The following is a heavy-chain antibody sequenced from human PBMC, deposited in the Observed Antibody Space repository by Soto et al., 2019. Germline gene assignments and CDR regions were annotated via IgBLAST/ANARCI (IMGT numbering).Heavy chain of an antibody. CDR1: GDSISSGNKY. Sequence: SETQSLTCTVSGDSISSGNKYWSWIRQAPGKGLEWIGYIFSSGTTYYNPSLKSRLTMSLDTSQNQFSLRLASVTDADSAVYYCARVPSPFDYYYAMDVWGQGTTVTVSS. CDR2: IFSSGTT. V-gene: IGHV4-30-4*01. D-gene: IGHD3-16*01. J-gene: IGHJ6*02. CDR3: ARVPSPFDYYYAMDV.